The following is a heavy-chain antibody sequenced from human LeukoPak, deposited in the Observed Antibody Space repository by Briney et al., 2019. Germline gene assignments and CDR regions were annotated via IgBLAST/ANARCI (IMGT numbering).Heavy chain of an antibody. CDR3: ARDGIAAAGRGGNWFDP. J-gene: IGHJ5*02. CDR2: IYYSGST. Sequence: PSETLSLTCTVSGGSISNYYWSWIRQPPGKGLEWIGYIYYSGSTNYNPSLKSRVTISVDTSKNQFSLKLSSVTAADTAVYYCARDGIAAAGRGGNWFDPWGQGTLVTVSS. D-gene: IGHD6-13*01. V-gene: IGHV4-59*01. CDR1: GGSISNYY.